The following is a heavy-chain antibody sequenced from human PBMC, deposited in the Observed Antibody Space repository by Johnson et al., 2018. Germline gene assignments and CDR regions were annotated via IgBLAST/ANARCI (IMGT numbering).Heavy chain of an antibody. D-gene: IGHD2/OR15-2a*01. CDR1: GFTFSDHY. Sequence: VRLGEAGGGLVEPGGTLRLWCDVSGFTFSDHYMDWVRQASGEGREWVGCSRHKTMSYTTKYAASVEGRFTISRDDSKNSLELQMNSLKVHDTAGYYCARVVIVRGHYYMDVWGKGTTVTVSS. V-gene: IGHV3-72*01. CDR3: ARVVIVRGHYYMDV. J-gene: IGHJ6*03. CDR2: SRHKTMSYTT.